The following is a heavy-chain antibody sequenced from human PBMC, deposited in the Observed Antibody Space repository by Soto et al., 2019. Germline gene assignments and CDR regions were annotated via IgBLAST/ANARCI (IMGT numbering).Heavy chain of an antibody. J-gene: IGHJ6*02. CDR1: EFTFSTFG. CDR2: ISQDGSQT. Sequence: QVQLVESGGGVVQPGGAPRLSCAASEFTFSTFGMHWVRQAPGKGVEWVAVISQDGSQTYYGDSVKGRFTISRDNAERTLFLQMNSLRVEDTAVYYCAKAVTIFVAALDVWGQGTTVTVSS. V-gene: IGHV3-30*18. CDR3: AKAVTIFVAALDV. D-gene: IGHD3-3*01.